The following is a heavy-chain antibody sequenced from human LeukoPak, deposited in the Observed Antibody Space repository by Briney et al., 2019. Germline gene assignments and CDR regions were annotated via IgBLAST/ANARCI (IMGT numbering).Heavy chain of an antibody. Sequence: GGSLRLSCAASGFTFSSYAMFWVRQAPGKGLEWVSGFSGNGGSTYYADSVKGRFTISRDKSKNTLYLQMNSLRAEDTAVYYCAEDLSVTMIVVVIPNDAFDIWGQGTMVTVSS. D-gene: IGHD3-22*01. CDR2: FSGNGGST. V-gene: IGHV3-23*01. CDR3: AEDLSVTMIVVVIPNDAFDI. J-gene: IGHJ3*02. CDR1: GFTFSSYA.